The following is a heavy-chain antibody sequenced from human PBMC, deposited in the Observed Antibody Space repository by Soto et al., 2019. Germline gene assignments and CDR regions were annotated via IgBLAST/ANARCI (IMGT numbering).Heavy chain of an antibody. CDR1: GFTFSSYW. Sequence: PGGSLRLSCAASGFTFSSYWMYWVRQAPGKGLEWVSRISSSSSNITYADSVKGRFTISRDSAKNSLYLQMNSLRAEDTAVYYCARVEDRNYYYYGMDVWGQGTTVTVSS. CDR3: ARVEDRNYYYYGMDV. V-gene: IGHV3-21*01. J-gene: IGHJ6*02. CDR2: ISSSSSNI.